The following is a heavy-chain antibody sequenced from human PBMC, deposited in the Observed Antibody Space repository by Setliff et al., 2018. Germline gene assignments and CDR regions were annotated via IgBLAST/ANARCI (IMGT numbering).Heavy chain of an antibody. J-gene: IGHJ4*02. V-gene: IGHV3-33*08. CDR3: ARTCSGSGCYAGLES. CDR1: GFTFSTYR. D-gene: IGHD2-15*01. Sequence: GESLKISCAASGFTFSTYRMHWVRQAPGKGLEWVAVIWDDGGNKYHADSVKGRFTISRDNSKNTLYLQMNSLRPEDTAVYYRARTCSGSGCYAGLESWGQGTPVTVSS. CDR2: IWDDGGNK.